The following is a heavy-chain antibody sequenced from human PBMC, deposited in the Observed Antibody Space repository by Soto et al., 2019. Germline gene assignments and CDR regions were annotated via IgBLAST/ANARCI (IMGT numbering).Heavy chain of an antibody. CDR2: IYHSGST. D-gene: IGHD3-10*01. V-gene: IGHV4-30-2*01. CDR1: GGSISSGGYS. CDR3: ARSITMVRGVMGMDV. Sequence: SETLSLTCAVSGGSISSGGYSWSWIRQPPEKGLEWIGYIYHSGSTYYNPSLKSRVTISVDRSKNQFSLKLSSVTAADTAVYYCARSITMVRGVMGMDVWGQGTTVTVSS. J-gene: IGHJ6*02.